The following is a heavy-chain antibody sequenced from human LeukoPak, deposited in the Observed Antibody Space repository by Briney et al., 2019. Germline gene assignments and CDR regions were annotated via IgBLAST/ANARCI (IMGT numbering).Heavy chain of an antibody. CDR3: ARWTSGNSNYVFRRKLYNWFDP. CDR2: ISAYNGNT. CDR1: GYTFTSYG. Sequence: GASVKVSCKASGYTFTSYGISWVRQAPGQGLEWMGWISAYNGNTNYAQKLQGRVTMTTDTSTSTAYMELRSLRSDDTAVYYCARWTSGNSNYVFRRKLYNWFDPWGQGTLVTVSS. J-gene: IGHJ5*02. V-gene: IGHV1-18*01. D-gene: IGHD4-11*01.